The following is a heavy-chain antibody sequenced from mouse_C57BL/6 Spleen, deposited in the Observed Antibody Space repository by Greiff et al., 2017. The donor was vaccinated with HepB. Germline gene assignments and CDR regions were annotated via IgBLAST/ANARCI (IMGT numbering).Heavy chain of an antibody. CDR1: GYTFTDHT. CDR2: IYPRDGST. J-gene: IGHJ4*01. D-gene: IGHD2-3*01. CDR3: AILYDGSLMDY. V-gene: IGHV1-78*01. Sequence: VKLQESDAELVKPGASVKISCKVSGYTFTDHTIHWMKQRPEQGLEWIGYIYPRDGSTKYNEKFKGKATLTADKSSSTAYMQLNSLTSEDSAVYFCAILYDGSLMDYWGQGTSVTVSS.